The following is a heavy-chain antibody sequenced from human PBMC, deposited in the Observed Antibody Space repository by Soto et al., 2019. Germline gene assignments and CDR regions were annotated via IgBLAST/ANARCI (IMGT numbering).Heavy chain of an antibody. CDR2: IRLHNGET. CDR1: RYTFPNYG. D-gene: IGHD6-19*01. V-gene: IGHV1-18*01. J-gene: IGHJ4*02. Sequence: QVQLVQSGAEVKNPGASVRVSCTASRYTFPNYGLTWVRQAPGQGPGWLGWIRLHNGETHYAPNFRGRVTMTTDTSTSTAYMELRGLRSDDTAMYYCATSLGPSGWFDYWGQGNPVTVSS. CDR3: ATSLGPSGWFDY.